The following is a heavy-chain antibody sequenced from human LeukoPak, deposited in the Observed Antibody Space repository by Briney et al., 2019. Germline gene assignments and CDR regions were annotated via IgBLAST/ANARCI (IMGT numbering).Heavy chain of an antibody. Sequence: GGSLRLSCVGSGFTFAGHAMTWVRQAPGKGLEWVSFITDSGGATTYADSVKGRFTISRDNSRNTLYLQMNDLRAEDTAVYYCAKDQDTSMPCYFDSWGQGTLVTVSS. D-gene: IGHD2-2*01. CDR1: GFTFAGHA. CDR3: AKDQDTSMPCYFDS. J-gene: IGHJ4*03. V-gene: IGHV3-23*01. CDR2: ITDSGGAT.